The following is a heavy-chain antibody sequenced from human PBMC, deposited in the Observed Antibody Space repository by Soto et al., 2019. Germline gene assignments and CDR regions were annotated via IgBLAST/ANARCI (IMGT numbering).Heavy chain of an antibody. J-gene: IGHJ4*02. V-gene: IGHV4-59*12. Sequence: SETLSLTCVVSGGSLSSYYWSWIRQPPGKGLEWIGDIYHSGSTNYNPSLKSRVTISLDKSKNHFSLKLSSVTAADTAVYYCASGGYGDPRGVEFDYWGQGTLVTVS. CDR2: IYHSGST. D-gene: IGHD4-17*01. CDR1: GGSLSSYY. CDR3: ASGGYGDPRGVEFDY.